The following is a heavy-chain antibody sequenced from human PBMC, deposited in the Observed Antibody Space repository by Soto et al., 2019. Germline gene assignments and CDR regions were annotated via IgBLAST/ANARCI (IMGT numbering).Heavy chain of an antibody. D-gene: IGHD2-15*01. J-gene: IGHJ5*02. CDR1: GFTFSSYA. CDR3: ARDGRYCSGGSCYTEDNWFDP. CDR2: ISYDGSNK. V-gene: IGHV3-30-3*01. Sequence: QVQLVESGGGVVQPGRSLRLSCAASGFTFSSYAMHWVRQAPGKGLEWVAVISYDGSNKYYADSVKGRFTISRDNSKNTLYLQMNSLRAEDTAVYYCARDGRYCSGGSCYTEDNWFDPWGQGTLVTVSS.